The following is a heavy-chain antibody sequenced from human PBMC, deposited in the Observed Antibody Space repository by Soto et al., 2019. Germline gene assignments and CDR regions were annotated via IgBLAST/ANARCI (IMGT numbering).Heavy chain of an antibody. CDR2: IIPMIGAT. D-gene: IGHD1-1*01. V-gene: IGHV1-69*06. Sequence: QVQLVQSGSEVKKPGSSVKVSCKASGGTFSDFTLSWLRQAPGRGLEWMGGIIPMIGATNNAQKLKGRLTITADKSKGTVYMELNSLRSDDTAVYYCARYLSAGTLYGAFDIWGQGTEVTVSP. CDR3: ARYLSAGTLYGAFDI. J-gene: IGHJ3*02. CDR1: GGTFSDFT.